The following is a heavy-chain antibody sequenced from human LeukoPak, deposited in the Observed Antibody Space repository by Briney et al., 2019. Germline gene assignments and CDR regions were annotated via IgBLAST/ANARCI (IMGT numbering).Heavy chain of an antibody. Sequence: SETLSLTCTVSGDSISSYYWSWIRQPPGKGLEWIGNIYYSGSTNYNPSLKTRVTISVDTSKNQFSLKLTSVTAAGTAVYYCARGRDGDYIGSYYIDYWGQGTLVTVSS. CDR3: ARGRDGDYIGSYYIDY. CDR1: GDSISSYY. J-gene: IGHJ4*02. CDR2: IYYSGST. D-gene: IGHD4-17*01. V-gene: IGHV4-59*01.